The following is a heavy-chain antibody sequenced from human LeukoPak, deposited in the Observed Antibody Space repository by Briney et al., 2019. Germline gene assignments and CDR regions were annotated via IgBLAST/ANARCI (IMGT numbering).Heavy chain of an antibody. V-gene: IGHV3-21*01. CDR1: GFTFSDYY. Sequence: GGSLRLSCAASGFTFSDYYMSWVRQAPGKGLEWVSSISSSSSYIYYADSVKGRFTISRDNAKNSLYLQMNSLRAEDTAVYYCARDLRVVPAYYYYGMDVWGQGTTVTVSS. J-gene: IGHJ6*02. D-gene: IGHD2-2*01. CDR2: ISSSSSYI. CDR3: ARDLRVVPAYYYYGMDV.